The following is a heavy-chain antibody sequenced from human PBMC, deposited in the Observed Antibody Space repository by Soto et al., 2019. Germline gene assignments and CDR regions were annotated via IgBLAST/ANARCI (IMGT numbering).Heavy chain of an antibody. CDR1: GGSISSGDYY. J-gene: IGHJ4*02. CDR3: ARVVRGVTAISNRVYYYFDY. V-gene: IGHV4-30-4*01. D-gene: IGHD2-21*02. CDR2: IYYSGST. Sequence: PSETLSLTCTVSGGSISSGDYYWSWIRQPPRKGLEWIGYIYYSGSTYYNPSLKSRVTISVDTSKNQFSLKLSSVTAADTAVYYCARVVRGVTAISNRVYYYFDYWGQGTLVTVSS.